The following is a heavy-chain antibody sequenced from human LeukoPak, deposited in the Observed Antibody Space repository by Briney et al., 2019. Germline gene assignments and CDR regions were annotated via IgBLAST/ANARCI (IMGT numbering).Heavy chain of an antibody. CDR3: ARGPRIAVAGRRSWFDP. V-gene: IGHV4-34*01. Sequence: PSETLSLTCAVYGGSFSGYYWSWTRQPPGKGLEWIGEINHSGSTNYNPSLKSRVTISVDTSKNQFSLKLSSVTAADTAVYYCARGPRIAVAGRRSWFDPWGQGTLVTVSS. D-gene: IGHD6-19*01. CDR2: INHSGST. CDR1: GGSFSGYY. J-gene: IGHJ5*02.